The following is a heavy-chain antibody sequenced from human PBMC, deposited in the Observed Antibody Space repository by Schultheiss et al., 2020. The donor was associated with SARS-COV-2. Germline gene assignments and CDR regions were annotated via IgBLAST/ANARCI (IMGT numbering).Heavy chain of an antibody. D-gene: IGHD4-17*01. CDR3: ARDLKDGDYAGVFDF. J-gene: IGHJ4*02. V-gene: IGHV3-48*03. CDR2: ISSSGSTI. Sequence: GGSLRLSCAASGFTFSSYEMNWVRQAPGKGLEWVSYISSSGSTIYYADSVKGRFAISRDNSKNTLYLQMNSLTPEDTAVYHCARDLKDGDYAGVFDFWGQGTLVTVSS. CDR1: GFTFSSYE.